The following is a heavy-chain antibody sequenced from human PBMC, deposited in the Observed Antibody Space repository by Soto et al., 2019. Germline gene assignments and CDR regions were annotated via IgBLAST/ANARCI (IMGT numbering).Heavy chain of an antibody. J-gene: IGHJ6*02. CDR3: ASWLKGPDIGNYYYGMDV. D-gene: IGHD2-15*01. Sequence: QVQLVQSGAEVKKPGSSVKVSCKASGGAFSDYAFSWVRQAPGQGLEWLGGIMPIFRAPDYAQKFQGRVKITADEFTRTDYMEMNSLRSEDTAVYYCASWLKGPDIGNYYYGMDVWGQGTTVTVS. V-gene: IGHV1-69*12. CDR1: GGAFSDYA. CDR2: IMPIFRAP.